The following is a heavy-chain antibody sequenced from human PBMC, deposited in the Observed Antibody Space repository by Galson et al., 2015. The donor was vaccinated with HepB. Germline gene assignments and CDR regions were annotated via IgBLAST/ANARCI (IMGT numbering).Heavy chain of an antibody. CDR1: GGSISNNMYY. D-gene: IGHD3-16*01. Sequence: ETLSLTCTVSGGSISNNMYYWDWIRQPPGKGLEWIGSIYYTGTTYYNPSLKSPVTISVDTSKNQFSLRLSSVTAADTAVYYCARLSNRALGWVDPWGQGTLVTVSS. CDR2: IYYTGTT. V-gene: IGHV4-39*07. CDR3: ARLSNRALGWVDP. J-gene: IGHJ5*02.